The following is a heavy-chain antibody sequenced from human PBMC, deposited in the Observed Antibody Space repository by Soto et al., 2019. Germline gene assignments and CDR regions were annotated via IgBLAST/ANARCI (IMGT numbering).Heavy chain of an antibody. CDR2: INVGNGNT. Sequence: ASVKVSCKASGYTYTNYAVHWVRQAPGQGLQWIGWINVGNGNTKSSQKFQGRVTLSRDTSASTAYMEVSSLTSEDTAVYSCSSDKKGLADYWGQGTMVTVSS. J-gene: IGHJ4*02. CDR3: SSDKKGLADY. V-gene: IGHV1-3*01. CDR1: GYTYTNYA.